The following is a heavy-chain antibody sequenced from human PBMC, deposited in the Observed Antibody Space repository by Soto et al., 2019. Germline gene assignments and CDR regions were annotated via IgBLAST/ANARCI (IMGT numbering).Heavy chain of an antibody. Sequence: EVQLLESGGGLVQPGGSLRLSCAASGFTFSNNYVTWVRQAPGKGLEWISTISGSGGSSYYADSVKGRFTITRDNSKNTAYLQMDILRAEDTAIYYCAKALFANTNEGGNWGQGTLVTVSS. CDR2: ISGSGGSS. V-gene: IGHV3-23*01. CDR3: AKALFANTNEGGN. J-gene: IGHJ4*02. CDR1: GFTFSNNY. D-gene: IGHD1-26*01.